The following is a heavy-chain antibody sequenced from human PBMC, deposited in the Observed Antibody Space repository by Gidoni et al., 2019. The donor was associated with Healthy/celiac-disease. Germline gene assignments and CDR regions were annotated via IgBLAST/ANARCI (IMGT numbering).Heavy chain of an antibody. CDR2: IYTSGST. CDR1: VGSISSGSYY. CDR3: ARTDGSGSYPFDY. J-gene: IGHJ4*02. Sequence: QVQLQASGPGLVKPSQTLSLTCTVSVGSISSGSYYWSWIRQPAGKGLEWIGRIYTSGSTNYNPSLKSRVTMSVDTSKNQFSLKLSSVTAADTAVYYCARTDGSGSYPFDYWGQGTLVTVSS. V-gene: IGHV4-61*02. D-gene: IGHD3-10*01.